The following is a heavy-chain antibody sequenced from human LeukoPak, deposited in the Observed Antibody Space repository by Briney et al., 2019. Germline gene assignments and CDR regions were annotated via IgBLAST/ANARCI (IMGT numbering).Heavy chain of an antibody. V-gene: IGHV4-39*07. CDR2: IYYSGST. J-gene: IGHJ4*02. D-gene: IGHD3-10*01. Sequence: SETLSLTCTVSGGSISSSSYYWGWIRQPPGKGLEWIGSIYYSGSTYYNPSLKSRVTISVDTSKNQFSLKLSSVTAADTAVYYCARATYSSGSFDYWGQGTLVTVSS. CDR3: ARATYSSGSFDY. CDR1: GGSISSSSYY.